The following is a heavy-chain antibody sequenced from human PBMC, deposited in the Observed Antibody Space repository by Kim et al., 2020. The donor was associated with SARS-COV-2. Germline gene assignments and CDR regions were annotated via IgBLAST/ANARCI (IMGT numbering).Heavy chain of an antibody. J-gene: IGHJ4*02. CDR3: ARDHSVVVPAAIPRCIDY. V-gene: IGHV3-21*01. CDR2: ISSSSSYI. D-gene: IGHD2-2*02. Sequence: GGSLRLSCAASGFTFSSYSMNWVRQAPGKGLEWVSSISSSSSYIYYADSVKGRFTISRDNAKNSLYLQMNSLRAEDTAVYYCARDHSVVVPAAIPRCIDYWGQGTLVTVSS. CDR1: GFTFSSYS.